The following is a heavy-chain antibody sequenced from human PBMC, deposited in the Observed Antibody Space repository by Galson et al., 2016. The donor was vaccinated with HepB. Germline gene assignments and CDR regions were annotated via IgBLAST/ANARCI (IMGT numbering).Heavy chain of an antibody. D-gene: IGHD2-15*01. CDR3: ARPGYCSGSSCYVPFDI. V-gene: IGHV3-74*03. CDR2: INNDGSNT. J-gene: IGHJ3*02. CDR1: GFTFSSYW. Sequence: SLRLSCAASGFTFSSYWMNWVRQAPGKGLVWVSRINNDGSNTTYADSVKGRFTISRDNAKNTLYLQMNSLRAEDTAVYYCARPGYCSGSSCYVPFDIWGQGTMATVSS.